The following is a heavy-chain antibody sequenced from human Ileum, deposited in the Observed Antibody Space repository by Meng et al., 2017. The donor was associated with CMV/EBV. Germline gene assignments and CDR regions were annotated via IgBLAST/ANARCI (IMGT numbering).Heavy chain of an antibody. V-gene: IGHV3-15*01. CDR1: GFTFNNAW. CDR3: SDLGLAPLDP. CDR2: IKSKTDDGTT. D-gene: IGHD3-3*01. J-gene: IGHJ5*02. Sequence: SCAVSGFTFNNAWMSWVRQAPGKGLEWVARIKSKTDDGTTDYAAPVKGRFTISRDDSKNSVDLQMNSLRVEDTAVYYCSDLGLAPLDPWGQGTLVTVSS.